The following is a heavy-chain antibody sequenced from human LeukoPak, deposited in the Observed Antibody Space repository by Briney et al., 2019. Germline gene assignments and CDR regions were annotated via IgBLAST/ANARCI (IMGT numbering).Heavy chain of an antibody. D-gene: IGHD6-13*01. CDR2: ISSSSSYI. CDR1: GFTFSSYS. CDR3: ARDLRPIAAAGRHTRFDP. J-gene: IGHJ5*02. Sequence: GGSLRLSCAASGFTFSSYSMNWVRQAPGKGLEWVSSISSSSSYIYYADSVKGRFTISRDNAKNSLYLQMNSLRAEDTAVYYCARDLRPIAAAGRHTRFDPWGQGTLVTVSS. V-gene: IGHV3-21*01.